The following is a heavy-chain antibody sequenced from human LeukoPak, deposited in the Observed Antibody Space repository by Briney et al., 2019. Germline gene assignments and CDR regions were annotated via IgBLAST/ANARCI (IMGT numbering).Heavy chain of an antibody. Sequence: PGGSLRLSCAASGFTVSSNYMSWVRQAPGKGLEWVSVIYSGGNTYYADSVKGRFTISRDNSKNTMYFQMNSLRAEDTAVYYCAREWRYYGSGSWSIYGMDVWGQGTTVTVSS. V-gene: IGHV3-53*01. CDR1: GFTVSSNY. CDR3: AREWRYYGSGSWSIYGMDV. D-gene: IGHD3-10*01. J-gene: IGHJ6*02. CDR2: IYSGGNT.